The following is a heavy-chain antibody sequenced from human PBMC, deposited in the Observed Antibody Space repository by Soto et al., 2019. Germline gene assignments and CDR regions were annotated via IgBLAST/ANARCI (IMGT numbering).Heavy chain of an antibody. CDR1: GYTFTNYA. CDR2: INAGNGNT. CDR3: ARSQVVVVLAATGFDY. V-gene: IGHV1-3*01. Sequence: VASVKVSCKTSGYTFTNYAMHWVRQAPGQRLEWMGWINAGNGNTKYSQKFQDRVTIARDTSASTAYMELSSLRSEDTAVYYCARSQVVVVLAATGFDYWGRGTLVTVSS. D-gene: IGHD2-2*01. J-gene: IGHJ4*02.